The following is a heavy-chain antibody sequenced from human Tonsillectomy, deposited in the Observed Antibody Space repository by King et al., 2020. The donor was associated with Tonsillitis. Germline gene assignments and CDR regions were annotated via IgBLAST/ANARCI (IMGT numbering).Heavy chain of an antibody. J-gene: IGHJ3*02. D-gene: IGHD3-16*01. CDR1: GFSFSTYS. V-gene: IGHV3-48*01. Sequence: VQLVESGGGLVQSGGSLRLSCAASGFSFSTYSMNCVRQAPGTGLEWLSYISSGSTSIYYADSVKGRFTISRDNANNSLYLQMNSLRAEDTAVYYCARGATGGRGAFDIWGQGTMVTVSS. CDR2: ISSGSTSI. CDR3: ARGATGGRGAFDI.